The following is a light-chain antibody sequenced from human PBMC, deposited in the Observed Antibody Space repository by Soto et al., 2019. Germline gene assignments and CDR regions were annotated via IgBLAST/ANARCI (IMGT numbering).Light chain of an antibody. V-gene: IGLV2-23*02. J-gene: IGLJ3*02. CDR3: CSYAGSSTPWV. CDR1: SSDVGSHNL. CDR2: EVS. Sequence: QSALTQPASVSGSPGQSITISCTGTSSDVGSHNLVSWYQQHPGKAPKLMIYEVSKRPSGVSNRFSGSKSGNTASLTISGLQAEDEADYYCCSYAGSSTPWVFGGGSNSPS.